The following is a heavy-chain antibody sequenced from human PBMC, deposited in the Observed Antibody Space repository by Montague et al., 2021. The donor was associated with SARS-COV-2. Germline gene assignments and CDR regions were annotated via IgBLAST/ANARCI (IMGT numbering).Heavy chain of an antibody. Sequence: SETLSLTCTVSGASIRSGNYYWSWIRQPPGKGLEWIGYISYSGSTNYSPSLKSRVTISVDTSKNQLSLKVISATAADTAVYYCARIGDEGVGYYYSYDYWGQGTLVTVSS. D-gene: IGHD3-22*01. CDR3: ARIGDEGVGYYYSYDY. CDR1: GASIRSGNYY. J-gene: IGHJ4*02. CDR2: ISYSGST. V-gene: IGHV4-61*01.